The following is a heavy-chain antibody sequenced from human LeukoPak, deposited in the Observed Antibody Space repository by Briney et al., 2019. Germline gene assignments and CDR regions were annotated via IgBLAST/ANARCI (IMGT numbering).Heavy chain of an antibody. Sequence: PSETLSLTCTVSGGSISSYYWSWIRQPPGKGQEWIGYIYYSGSTNYNPSLKSRVTISVDTSKNQFSLKLSSVTAADTAVYYCAGGRKTGDRLFDYWGQGTLVTVSS. CDR2: IYYSGST. D-gene: IGHD7-27*01. CDR3: AGGRKTGDRLFDY. J-gene: IGHJ4*02. CDR1: GGSISSYY. V-gene: IGHV4-59*01.